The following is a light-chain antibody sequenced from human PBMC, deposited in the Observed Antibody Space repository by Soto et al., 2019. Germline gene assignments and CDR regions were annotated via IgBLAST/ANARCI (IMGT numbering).Light chain of an antibody. CDR2: DVT. Sequence: QSALTQPRSVSGSPGQSVTISCTGTSSDVGGYTYVSWYQQHPGKAPKLIICDVTERPSGVPARFSGSKSGNTASLTISGLQAEDEADYYCCSYAGSYTYVFGTGTKLTVL. CDR3: CSYAGSYTYV. V-gene: IGLV2-11*01. CDR1: SSDVGGYTY. J-gene: IGLJ1*01.